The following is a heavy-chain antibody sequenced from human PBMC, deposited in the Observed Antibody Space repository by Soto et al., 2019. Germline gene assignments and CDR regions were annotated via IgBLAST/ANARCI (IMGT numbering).Heavy chain of an antibody. CDR1: GSTFSNDW. V-gene: IGHV3-74*01. CDR2: INSDGSST. CDR3: ARDRSYSLDV. J-gene: IGHJ6*02. Sequence: GSLRLSCAVSGSTFSNDWMHWVRQAPGKGLVWVSHINSDGSSTNYADFVKGRFTIARDNAKNTVYLQMNSLRAEDTAVYYCARDRSYSLDVWGQGTTVTVSS.